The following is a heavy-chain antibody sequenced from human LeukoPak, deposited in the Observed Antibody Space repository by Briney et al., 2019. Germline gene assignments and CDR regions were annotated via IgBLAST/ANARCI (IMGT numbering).Heavy chain of an antibody. J-gene: IGHJ4*02. CDR1: GFSFSSYW. D-gene: IGHD3-22*01. V-gene: IGHV3-7*01. CDR3: ARLYYYVTDFDY. CDR2: VKEDGSVK. Sequence: GGSLRLSCAASGFSFSSYWMSWVRQAPGKGLEWVANVKEDGSVKYYVDSVKGRFTISRDNAQSSLYLQMNSLRAEDTAVYYCARLYYYVTDFDYWGQGTLVTVSS.